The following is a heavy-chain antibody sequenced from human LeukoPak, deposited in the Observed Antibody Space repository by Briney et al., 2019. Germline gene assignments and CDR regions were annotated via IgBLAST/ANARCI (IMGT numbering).Heavy chain of an antibody. CDR2: ITPSGGT. J-gene: IGHJ4*02. CDR3: ARDRYGDGFAHLDY. D-gene: IGHD5-24*01. V-gene: IGHV1-2*02. CDR1: GYTFTSYA. Sequence: ASVKVSCKASGYTFTSYAIHWVRQAPGQGLEWMGWITPSGGTNYPQRFQGRVAITWDTSITTAYMDLSRLTSDDTAVYYCARDRYGDGFAHLDYWGQGALVTVSS.